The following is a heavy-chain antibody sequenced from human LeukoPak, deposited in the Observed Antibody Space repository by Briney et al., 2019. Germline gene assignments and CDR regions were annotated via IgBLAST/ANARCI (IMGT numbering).Heavy chain of an antibody. V-gene: IGHV4-4*07. J-gene: IGHJ4*02. Sequence: PSETLSLTCTVSGGSISSYYWSWIRQPAGKGLEWIGRIYTSGSTNYNPSLKSRVTMSVDTSKNQFSLKLSSVTAADTAVYYCARAMTTVVKGSFDYWGQGTLVTVSS. D-gene: IGHD4-23*01. CDR3: ARAMTTVVKGSFDY. CDR1: GGSISSYY. CDR2: IYTSGST.